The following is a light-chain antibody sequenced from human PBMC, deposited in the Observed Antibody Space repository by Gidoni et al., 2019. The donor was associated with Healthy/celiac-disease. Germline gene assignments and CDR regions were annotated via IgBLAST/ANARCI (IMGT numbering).Light chain of an antibody. V-gene: IGKV1-39*01. Sequence: DSQMTQSPSSLSASVGDRVTITCRASQSISSDLNWYQQKPGKAPKLLIYAASILPSGVPSRFSGSGSWTDFTLTIISLQPEDFATYYCQQSYSTPKTFGQGTKVEIK. CDR1: QSISSD. CDR3: QQSYSTPKT. CDR2: AAS. J-gene: IGKJ1*01.